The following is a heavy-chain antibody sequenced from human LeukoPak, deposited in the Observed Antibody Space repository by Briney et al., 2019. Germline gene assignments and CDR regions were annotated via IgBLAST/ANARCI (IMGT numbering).Heavy chain of an antibody. CDR2: ISDDGSIT. D-gene: IGHD6-19*01. CDR1: GFTFSRDW. Sequence: GGSLRLSCAASGFTFSRDWMHWVRQAPGKGLVWVSRISDDGSITTYADSVQGRFTISRDNAKSTVFLQMNSLRVEDTAVYFCAKARLSTGWAYNDYWGQGTLVTVSS. CDR3: AKARLSTGWAYNDY. V-gene: IGHV3-74*03. J-gene: IGHJ4*02.